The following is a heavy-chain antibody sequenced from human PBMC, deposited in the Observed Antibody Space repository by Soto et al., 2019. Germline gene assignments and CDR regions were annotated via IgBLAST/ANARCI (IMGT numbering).Heavy chain of an antibody. CDR3: ARGIATGQLDP. CDR2: IIPIFGTA. CDR1: GGTFSSYA. V-gene: IGHV1-69*05. Sequence: SVKVSCKASGGTFSSYAISWVRQAPGQGLEWMGGIIPIFGTANYAQKFQGRVTITRDTSASTAYMDLSSLRSEDTAVYYCARGIATGQLDPWGQGTLVTVSS. J-gene: IGHJ5*02. D-gene: IGHD2-15*01.